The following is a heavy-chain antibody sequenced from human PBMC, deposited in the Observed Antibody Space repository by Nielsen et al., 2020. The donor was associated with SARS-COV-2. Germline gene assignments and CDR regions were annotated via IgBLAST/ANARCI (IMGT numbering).Heavy chain of an antibody. J-gene: IGHJ4*02. Sequence: GGSLRLSCAASGFTFSSNAICWVRQAPGKGLEWVGFIRTKAHGGTTEYAASVKGRFTISRDDSKSIAYLQMNSLKTEDTAVYYCTRVYYYGSGSLDYWGQGTLVTVSS. CDR1: GFTFSSNA. CDR3: TRVYYYGSGSLDY. CDR2: IRTKAHGGTT. V-gene: IGHV3-49*04. D-gene: IGHD3-10*01.